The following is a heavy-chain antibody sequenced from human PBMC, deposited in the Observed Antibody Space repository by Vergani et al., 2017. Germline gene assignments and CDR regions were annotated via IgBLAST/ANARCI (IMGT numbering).Heavy chain of an antibody. CDR2: ISYDGSNK. D-gene: IGHD3-9*01. Sequence: QVQLVESGGGVVQPGRSLRLSCAASGFTFSSYAMHWVRQAPGKGLEWVAVISYDGSNKYYADSVKGRFTISRDNSKNTLYLQMNSLRAEDTAVYYCARLLDYDILTCFNDYWGQGTLVTGSS. V-gene: IGHV3-30-3*01. CDR3: ARLLDYDILTCFNDY. CDR1: GFTFSSYA. J-gene: IGHJ4*02.